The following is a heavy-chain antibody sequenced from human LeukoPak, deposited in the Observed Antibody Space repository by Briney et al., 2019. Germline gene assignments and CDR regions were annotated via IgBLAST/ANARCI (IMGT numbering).Heavy chain of an antibody. D-gene: IGHD6-13*01. CDR2: IKQDGSEK. V-gene: IGHV3-7*01. Sequence: HPGGSLRLSCAASGFTFSSYWISWVRQAPGKGLEWVANIKQDGSEKYYVDSVKGRFTISRDNAKNSLYLQMNSLRAEDTAVYYCARLVAAAYYGMDVWGQGTTVTVSS. CDR1: GFTFSSYW. J-gene: IGHJ6*02. CDR3: ARLVAAAYYGMDV.